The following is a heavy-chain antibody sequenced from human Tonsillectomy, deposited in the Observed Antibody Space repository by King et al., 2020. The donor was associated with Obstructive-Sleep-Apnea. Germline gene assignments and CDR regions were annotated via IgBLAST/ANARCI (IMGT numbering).Heavy chain of an antibody. CDR3: ARGYWDFDY. D-gene: IGHD2-15*01. V-gene: IGHV3-48*04. CDR2: ISSSRTTI. CDR1: GFTFSSYS. J-gene: IGHJ4*02. Sequence: VQLVESGGGLVQPGGSLRLSCAASGFTFSSYSMNWVRQAPGKGREWVSYISSSRTTIYYADSVKGRFTISRDNAKNSLYLQMNSLRGEDTAVYYCARGYWDFDYWGQGTLVTVSS.